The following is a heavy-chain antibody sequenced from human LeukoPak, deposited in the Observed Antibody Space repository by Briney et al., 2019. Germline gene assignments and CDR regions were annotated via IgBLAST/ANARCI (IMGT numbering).Heavy chain of an antibody. J-gene: IGHJ6*03. CDR2: IRSDGINK. Sequence: PGGPLRLSCAASGFTFSNYGMHWVRQAPGKGLEWVAFIRSDGINKYHADSVKGRFTISRDNSKNTLYLQMNSLRAEDTAVYYCARHAYHDYVWGSYRPYYYYYMDVWGKGTTVTISS. V-gene: IGHV3-30*02. CDR1: GFTFSNYG. CDR3: ARHAYHDYVWGSYRPYYYYYMDV. D-gene: IGHD3-16*02.